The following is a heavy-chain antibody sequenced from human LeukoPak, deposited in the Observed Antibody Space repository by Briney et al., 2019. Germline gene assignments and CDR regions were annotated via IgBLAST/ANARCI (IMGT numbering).Heavy chain of an antibody. CDR2: TRNKANSYTT. CDR3: AKDRVGAILYFDY. V-gene: IGHV3-72*01. Sequence: SGGSLRLSCAASGFTFSDHYMDWVRQAPGKGLEWVGRTRNKANSYTTEYAASVKGRFTISRDDSKNSLYLQMNSLKTEDTAVYYCAKDRVGAILYFDYWGQGTLVTVSS. J-gene: IGHJ4*02. D-gene: IGHD1-26*01. CDR1: GFTFSDHY.